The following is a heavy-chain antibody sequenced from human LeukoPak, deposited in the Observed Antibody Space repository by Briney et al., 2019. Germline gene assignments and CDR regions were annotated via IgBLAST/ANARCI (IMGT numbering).Heavy chain of an antibody. D-gene: IGHD6-6*01. Sequence: GGSLRLSCAASGFTFSSYAMSWVRQVPGKGLEWVSVISGSGDNTYYADSVKGRFTISRDNSKNMLYLQMNSLSAEDTAVYYCAKWKYSNSGIDDYWGQGTLVTVSS. CDR1: GFTFSSYA. CDR3: AKWKYSNSGIDDY. J-gene: IGHJ4*02. V-gene: IGHV3-23*01. CDR2: ISGSGDNT.